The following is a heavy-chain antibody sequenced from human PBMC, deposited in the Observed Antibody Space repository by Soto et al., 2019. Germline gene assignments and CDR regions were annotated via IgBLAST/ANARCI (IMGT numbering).Heavy chain of an antibody. CDR1: GYTFTSYD. V-gene: IGHV1-8*01. CDR2: MNPNSGNT. D-gene: IGHD1-26*01. Sequence: QVQLVQSGAEVKKPGASVKVSCKASGYTFTSYDINWVRQATGQGLEWMGWMNPNSGNTGYAQKFQGRVTMTRNTSISTAFMQLSSLRSEDAAVYYCARDGWNPRNRLLHYYMDVWGKGTTVTVSS. CDR3: ARDGWNPRNRLLHYYMDV. J-gene: IGHJ6*03.